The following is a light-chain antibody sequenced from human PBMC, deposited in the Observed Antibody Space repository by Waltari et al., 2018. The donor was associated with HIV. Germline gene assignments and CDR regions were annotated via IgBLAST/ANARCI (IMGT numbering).Light chain of an antibody. V-gene: IGLV3-21*04. CDR3: QVWDSSRDHPVV. Sequence: SYVLTQPPSVSVAPGKTARFTCGGNNIGSKSVHWYQQKPGQAPILVIYYDRDRPSGIPGRFSGSNSGNTATLTISRVEAGDEADYYCQVWDSSRDHPVVFGGGTKLTVL. CDR2: YDR. CDR1: NIGSKS. J-gene: IGLJ2*01.